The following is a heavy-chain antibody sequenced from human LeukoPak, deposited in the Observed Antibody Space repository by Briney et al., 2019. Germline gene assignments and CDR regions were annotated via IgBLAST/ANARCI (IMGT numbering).Heavy chain of an antibody. Sequence: GGSLRLSCAASGFSFSTYAMSWVRQAPGHGLEWVSAISGSGKTYYPDSVKGRFTISRDNSKNTLFLLMNGLRAEDTAVYYCAKERDAKGYFDYWGQGTLVTVSS. CDR2: ISGSGKT. CDR1: GFSFSTYA. CDR3: AKERDAKGYFDY. V-gene: IGHV3-23*01. J-gene: IGHJ4*02.